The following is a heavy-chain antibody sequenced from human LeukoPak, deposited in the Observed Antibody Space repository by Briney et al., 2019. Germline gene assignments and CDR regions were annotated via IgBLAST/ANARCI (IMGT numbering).Heavy chain of an antibody. V-gene: IGHV1-69*04. J-gene: IGHJ6*02. CDR3: ARSGIFGVGHYYYGMDV. CDR1: GGTFSSYA. Sequence: GASVKVSRKASGGTFSSYAISWVRQAPGQGLEWMGRIIPIFGIANYAQKFQGRVTITADKSTSTAYMELSSLRSEDTAVYYCARSGIFGVGHYYYGMDVWGQGTTVTVSS. D-gene: IGHD3-3*01. CDR2: IIPIFGIA.